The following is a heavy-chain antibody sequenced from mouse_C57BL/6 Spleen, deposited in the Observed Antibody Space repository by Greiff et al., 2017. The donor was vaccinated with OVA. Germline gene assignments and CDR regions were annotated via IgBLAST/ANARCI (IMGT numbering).Heavy chain of an antibody. Sequence: QVQLQQSGAELVMPGASVKLSCKASGYTFTSYWMHWVKQRPGQGLEWIGEIDPSDSYTNYNQKFKGKSTLTVDKSSSTAYMQLSSLTSEDSAVYYGARSRSNYVGHFDYWGQGTTLTVSS. CDR3: ARSRSNYVGHFDY. D-gene: IGHD2-5*01. CDR1: GYTFTSYW. V-gene: IGHV1-69*01. J-gene: IGHJ2*01. CDR2: IDPSDSYT.